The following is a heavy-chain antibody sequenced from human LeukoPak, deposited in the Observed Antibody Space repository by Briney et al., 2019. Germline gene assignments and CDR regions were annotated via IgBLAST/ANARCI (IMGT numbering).Heavy chain of an antibody. J-gene: IGHJ6*02. CDR3: ARDRPSDYYGMDV. V-gene: IGHV1-18*01. CDR2: ISAYNGNT. CDR1: GYTFTSYG. Sequence: RGASVKVSCKASGYTFTSYGISWVRQAPGQGLEWMGWISAYNGNTNYAHKLQGRVTMTTDTSTSTAYMELRSLRSDDTAVYYCARDRPSDYYGMDVWGQGTTVTVSS.